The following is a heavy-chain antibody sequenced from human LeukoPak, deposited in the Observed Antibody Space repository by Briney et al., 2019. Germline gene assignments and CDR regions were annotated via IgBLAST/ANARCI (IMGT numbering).Heavy chain of an antibody. D-gene: IGHD6-13*01. CDR1: GFTFSSYS. Sequence: GGSLRLSCAASGFTFSSYSMNWVRQAPGKGLEWVANIKQDGSEKYYVDSVKGRFTISRDNAKNSLYLQMNSLRAEDTAVYYCARDRHSSSWLYYYYGMDVWGKGTTVTVSS. J-gene: IGHJ6*04. V-gene: IGHV3-7*03. CDR2: IKQDGSEK. CDR3: ARDRHSSSWLYYYYGMDV.